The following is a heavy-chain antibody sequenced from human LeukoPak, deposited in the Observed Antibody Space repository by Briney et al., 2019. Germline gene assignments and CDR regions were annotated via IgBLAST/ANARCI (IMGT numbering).Heavy chain of an antibody. J-gene: IGHJ4*02. V-gene: IGHV3-48*04. D-gene: IGHD5-24*01. CDR1: GFTFSSYA. Sequence: GGSLRLSCAASGFTFSSYAMHWVRQAPGKGLEWISYITTSGSAIHYADSVKGRFTISRDNAKNSLYLQMNSLRAEDTAVYYCARARWLQHYCFDSWGQGTLVTVSS. CDR2: ITTSGSAI. CDR3: ARARWLQHYCFDS.